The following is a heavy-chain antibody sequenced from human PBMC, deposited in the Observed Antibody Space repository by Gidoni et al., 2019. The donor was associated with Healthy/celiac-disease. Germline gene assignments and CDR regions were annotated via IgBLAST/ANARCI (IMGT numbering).Heavy chain of an antibody. CDR3: ARKYYYGSGGIYYFDY. D-gene: IGHD3-10*01. CDR2: ISWNSGSI. Sequence: EVQLVESGGGLVQPGRSLRLSCAASGFPFDDYAMHWFRQAPGKGLEWVSGISWNSGSIGYADSVKGRFTISRDNAKNSLYLQMNSLRAEDTALYYCARKYYYGSGGIYYFDYWGQGTLVTVSS. CDR1: GFPFDDYA. V-gene: IGHV3-9*01. J-gene: IGHJ4*02.